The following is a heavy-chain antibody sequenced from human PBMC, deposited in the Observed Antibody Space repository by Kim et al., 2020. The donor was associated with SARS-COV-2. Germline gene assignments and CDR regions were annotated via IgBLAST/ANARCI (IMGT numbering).Heavy chain of an antibody. J-gene: IGHJ4*02. CDR3: AKLLDY. V-gene: IGHV3-23*01. Sequence: GSGGSTCYANSVEGRFTISRDNSKNTLYLQMNSLRAEDTAVYYCAKLLDYWGQGTLVTVSS. CDR2: GSGGST.